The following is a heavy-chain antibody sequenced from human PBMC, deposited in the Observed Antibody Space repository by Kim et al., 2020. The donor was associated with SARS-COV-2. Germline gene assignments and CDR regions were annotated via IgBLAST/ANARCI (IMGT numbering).Heavy chain of an antibody. CDR3: ARAGDGLCYYYYGMDV. CDR2: IYTSGST. V-gene: IGHV4-61*02. Sequence: SETLSLTCTVSGGSISSGSYYWSWIRQPAGKGLEWIGRIYTSGSTNYNPSLKSRVTISVDTSKNQFSLKLSSVTAADTAVYYCARAGDGLCYYYYGMDVWGQGTTVTVSS. J-gene: IGHJ6*02. D-gene: IGHD2-8*01. CDR1: GGSISSGSYY.